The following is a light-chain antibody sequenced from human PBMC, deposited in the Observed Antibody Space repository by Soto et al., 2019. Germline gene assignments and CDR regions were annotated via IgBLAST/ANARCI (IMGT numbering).Light chain of an antibody. J-gene: IGKJ3*01. CDR1: QTIRTW. V-gene: IGKV1-5*01. CDR2: DAS. CDR3: QQCNAYPFT. Sequence: DRVTITCLASQTIRTWLAWFQHKPVKAPKLLIYDASNLQSGVPSRFSGSGSGTEFTLTISSLQPDDVATYYCQQCNAYPFTFGPGTKVDIK.